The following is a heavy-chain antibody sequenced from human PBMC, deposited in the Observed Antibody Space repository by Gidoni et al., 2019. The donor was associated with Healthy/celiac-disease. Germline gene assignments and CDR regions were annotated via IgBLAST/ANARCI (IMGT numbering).Heavy chain of an antibody. CDR2: ISYDGSNK. CDR1: GFTFSSYG. Sequence: QVPLLASGGGVVQPGRSLSLSCAASGFTFSSYGMHWVRQAPGKGLEWVAVISYDGSNKYYADSVKGRFTISRDNSKNTLYLQMNSLRAEDTAVYYCAKDGGGIAVEYYFDYWGQGTLVTVSS. V-gene: IGHV3-30*18. CDR3: AKDGGGIAVEYYFDY. J-gene: IGHJ4*02. D-gene: IGHD6-19*01.